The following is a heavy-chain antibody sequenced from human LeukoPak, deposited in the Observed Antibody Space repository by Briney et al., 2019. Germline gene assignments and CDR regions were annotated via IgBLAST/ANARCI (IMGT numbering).Heavy chain of an antibody. D-gene: IGHD6-19*01. CDR3: ARATRDSSGWSTYGMDV. CDR2: IYPGDSDT. CDR1: GYSFTSYW. Sequence: PGESLKISCKGSGYSFTSYWIGWVRQMPGKGLEWMGIIYPGDSDTRYSPSFQGQVTISADKSISTAYLQWSSLKASDIAMYYCARATRDSSGWSTYGMDVWGQGTTVTVSS. J-gene: IGHJ6*02. V-gene: IGHV5-51*01.